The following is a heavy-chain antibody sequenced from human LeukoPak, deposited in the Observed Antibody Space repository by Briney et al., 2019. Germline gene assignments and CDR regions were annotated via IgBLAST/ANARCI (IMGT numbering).Heavy chain of an antibody. CDR3: ARGEGSSWYGVAAFDI. Sequence: ASVKVSCKASGYTFTSYDINWVRQATGQGLEWMGWMNPNSGNTGYAQKFQGRVTTTRNTSISTAYMELSSLRSEDTAVYYCARGEGSSWYGVAAFDIWGQGTMVTVSS. D-gene: IGHD6-13*01. J-gene: IGHJ3*02. V-gene: IGHV1-8*01. CDR1: GYTFTSYD. CDR2: MNPNSGNT.